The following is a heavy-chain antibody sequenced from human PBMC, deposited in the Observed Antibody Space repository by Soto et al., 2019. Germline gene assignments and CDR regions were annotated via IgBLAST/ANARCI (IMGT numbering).Heavy chain of an antibody. V-gene: IGHV4-59*01. J-gene: IGHJ4*02. CDR2: IYYSGST. D-gene: IGHD1-20*01. CDR1: GGSISSYY. CDR3: ARRYGRNFDY. Sequence: SETLSLTCTVSGGSISSYYWSWIRQPPGKGLEWIGYIYYSGSTNYNPSLKSRVTISVDTSKNQFSLKLSSVTAADTAVYYCARRYGRNFDYWGQGTLVTVSS.